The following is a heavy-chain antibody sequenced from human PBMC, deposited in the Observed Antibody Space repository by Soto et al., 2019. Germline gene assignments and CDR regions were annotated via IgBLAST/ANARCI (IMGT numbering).Heavy chain of an antibody. V-gene: IGHV1-46*01. CDR2: VDPSRGSG. D-gene: IGHD1-7*01. J-gene: IGHJ3*01. Sequence: QAQLLQSGAEVKKPGASVKVSCKASGYTFINYFIHWVRQAPGQRLKWIGIVDPSRGSGDYAQKFQGRVTRTTDVSTRTVFMDLSSLRSEDTAVYYCARRLIGNTVDFWGQGTTVIVSS. CDR3: ARRLIGNTVDF. CDR1: GYTFINYF.